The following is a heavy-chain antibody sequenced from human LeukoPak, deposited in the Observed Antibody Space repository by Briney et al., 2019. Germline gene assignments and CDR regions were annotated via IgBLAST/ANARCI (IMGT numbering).Heavy chain of an antibody. CDR3: ARLARITMVRGVIQTDYYYYYYMDV. Sequence: SETLSLTCTVSGGSISSSSYYWGWIRQPPGKGLEWIGRIYYSGSTYYNPSLKSRVTISVDTSKNQFSLKLSSVTAADTAVYYRARLARITMVRGVIQTDYYYYYYMDVWGKGTTVTISS. CDR1: GGSISSSSYY. CDR2: IYYSGST. J-gene: IGHJ6*03. V-gene: IGHV4-39*01. D-gene: IGHD3-10*01.